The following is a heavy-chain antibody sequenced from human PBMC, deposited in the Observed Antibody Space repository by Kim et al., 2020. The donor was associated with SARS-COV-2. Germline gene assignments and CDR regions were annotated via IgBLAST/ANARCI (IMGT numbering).Heavy chain of an antibody. CDR2: INGGIGNT. J-gene: IGHJ4*02. Sequence: ASVKVSCKASGYTFTNYAVHWVRQAPGQRLEWMGWINGGIGNTKYSQRFQGRITITRERSATTAYMELSGLRSEDTAVYYCATKWGYCSGGNCVLVLFDVWGQGTLVTVSS. V-gene: IGHV1-3*01. CDR1: GYTFTNYA. CDR3: ATKWGYCSGGNCVLVLFDV. D-gene: IGHD2-15*01.